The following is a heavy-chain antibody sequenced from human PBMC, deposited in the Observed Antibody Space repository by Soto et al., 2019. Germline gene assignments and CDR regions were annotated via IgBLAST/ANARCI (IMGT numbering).Heavy chain of an antibody. D-gene: IGHD3-22*01. CDR3: ARAPLYYYDSSGYYHSQLLGAFDI. Sequence: ASVKVSCKASGYTFTSYGISWVRQAPGQGLEWMGWISAYNGNTNYAQKLQGRVTMTTDTSTSTAYMELRSLRSDDTAVYYCARAPLYYYDSSGYYHSQLLGAFDIWGQGTMVTVSS. V-gene: IGHV1-18*01. J-gene: IGHJ3*02. CDR1: GYTFTSYG. CDR2: ISAYNGNT.